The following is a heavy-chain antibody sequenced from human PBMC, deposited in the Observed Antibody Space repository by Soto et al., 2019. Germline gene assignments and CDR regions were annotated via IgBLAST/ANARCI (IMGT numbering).Heavy chain of an antibody. J-gene: IGHJ6*02. CDR2: MNPNSGNT. V-gene: IGHV1-8*01. CDR1: GYTFTSYD. Sequence: QVQLVQSGAEVKKPGASVKVSCKASGYTFTSYDINWVRQATGQGLEWMGWMNPNSGNTGYAQKFQGRVTMTRNTSISTAYMELSSLRSEDTAVYYCAREGYCSSGSCALYSHEYFGMDVWGQGTTVTVSS. CDR3: AREGYCSSGSCALYSHEYFGMDV. D-gene: IGHD2-15*01.